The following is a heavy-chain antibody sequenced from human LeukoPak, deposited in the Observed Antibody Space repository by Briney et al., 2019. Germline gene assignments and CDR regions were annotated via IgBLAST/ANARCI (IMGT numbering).Heavy chain of an antibody. CDR3: ARLRSGWDFDY. J-gene: IGHJ4*02. D-gene: IGHD6-19*01. V-gene: IGHV5-51*01. CDR1: GYSFTSYW. Sequence: GESLKISCKGSGYSFTSYWIGWVRQMPGKGLEWMGIISPGDSDTRYSPSFQGQVSISADKSISTAYLQWSSVKASDTAMYYCARLRSGWDFDYWSQGSLVTVSS. CDR2: ISPGDSDT.